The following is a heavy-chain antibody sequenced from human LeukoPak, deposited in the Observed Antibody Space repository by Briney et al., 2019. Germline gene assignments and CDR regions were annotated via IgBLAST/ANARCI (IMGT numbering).Heavy chain of an antibody. D-gene: IGHD3-22*01. CDR1: GFTFSIYA. CDR3: TKDRPNYYGSNGHYYRQNGDF. J-gene: IGHJ4*02. CDR2: IISQGELT. Sequence: GGSLRLSYAASGFTFSIYAMSWGRRAPGKGVEGGSSIISQGELTFYAHSVKGRFTISRDNSESTLYLQMTILRAEDTAKYYSTKDRPNYYGSNGHYYRQNGDFWGQGTLVTVSS. V-gene: IGHV3-23*01.